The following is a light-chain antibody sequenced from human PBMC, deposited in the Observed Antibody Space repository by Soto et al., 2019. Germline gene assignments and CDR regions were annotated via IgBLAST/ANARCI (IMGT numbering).Light chain of an antibody. CDR1: QSLRSS. Sequence: ETMMTQSPDTLSVSLGERATLSCRASQSLRSSLAWYQQKPGQAPRLLIYDASSRATGIPDRISGSGSGTDFTLTISRLEPEDFAVYYCQQYGSSPITFGQGTRLEI. CDR2: DAS. V-gene: IGKV3-20*01. CDR3: QQYGSSPIT. J-gene: IGKJ5*01.